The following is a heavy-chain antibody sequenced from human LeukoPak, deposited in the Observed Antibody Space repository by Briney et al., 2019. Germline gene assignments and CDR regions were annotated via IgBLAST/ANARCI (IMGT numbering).Heavy chain of an antibody. CDR3: ARRIYSGTVRHLQYSFMDV. V-gene: IGHV4-59*08. Sequence: SETLSLTCTVSGASISSSSWTWIRQSPGKGLESLGFISNNGKTKYKSSFEGRVSMSLDTSKSQFSLTLSSVTAADTAVYFCARRIYSGTVRHLQYSFMDVWGKGTTIIVS. CDR1: GASISSSS. CDR2: ISNNGKT. J-gene: IGHJ6*03. D-gene: IGHD2-21*01.